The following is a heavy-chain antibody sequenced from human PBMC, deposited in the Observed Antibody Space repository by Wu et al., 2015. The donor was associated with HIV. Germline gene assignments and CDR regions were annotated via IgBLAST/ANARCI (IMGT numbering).Heavy chain of an antibody. V-gene: IGHV1-2*02. CDR1: GFPFAASY. CDR3: ARGRSNVDPHEALDL. CDR2: ISPSTGGT. D-gene: IGHD3-16*01. Sequence: QVQLVQSGAELKKPLASVKVSCKTSGFPFAASYIHWVRQAPGQGLEWMGWISPSTGGTVYAHKFQGRVTMTQDRSISTAYTEMTRLGSDDTAVYYCARGRSNVDPHEALDLWGQGTMVTVSS. J-gene: IGHJ3*01.